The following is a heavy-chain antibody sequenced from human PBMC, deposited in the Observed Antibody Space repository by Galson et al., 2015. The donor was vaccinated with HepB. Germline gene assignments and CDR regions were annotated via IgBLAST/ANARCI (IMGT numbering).Heavy chain of an antibody. Sequence: ETLSLTCSVSGDSISNYYWSWIRQPPGGGLEWIGYTYYSGSTNYNSSLKNRVTILVDPSKNEVSLQLTSVTAADTAVYYCARHVNYGSMYFFEHWGQGTLVTVSS. D-gene: IGHD4-23*01. CDR3: ARHVNYGSMYFFEH. J-gene: IGHJ4*02. CDR2: TYYSGST. CDR1: GDSISNYY. V-gene: IGHV4-59*08.